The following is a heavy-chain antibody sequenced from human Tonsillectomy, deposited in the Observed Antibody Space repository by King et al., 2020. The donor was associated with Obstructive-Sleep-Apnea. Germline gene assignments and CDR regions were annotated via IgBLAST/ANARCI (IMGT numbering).Heavy chain of an antibody. CDR1: GGSISSYY. CDR2: IYYSGST. J-gene: IGHJ4*02. CDR3: ARAPFGYEIDS. Sequence: VQLQESGPGLVKPSETLSLTCTVSGGSISSYYWSWIRQPPGKGLEWIGYIYYSGSTNYNPSLKSRVTISVDTSKNQFSLKLSSVTAADTAVYYCARAPFGYEIDSWGQGTLVTVSS. D-gene: IGHD5-18*01. V-gene: IGHV4-59*08.